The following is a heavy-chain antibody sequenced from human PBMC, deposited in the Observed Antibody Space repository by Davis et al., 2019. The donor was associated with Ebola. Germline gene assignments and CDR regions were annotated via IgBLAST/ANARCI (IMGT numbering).Heavy chain of an antibody. D-gene: IGHD3-10*01. CDR3: AKDLTSYYGSGDFFDY. J-gene: IGHJ4*02. V-gene: IGHV3-23*01. Sequence: PGGSLRLSCVAPGFTFSSYGMSWVRQAPGRGLEWVSSISASGGATFYADSVKGRIVMSRDNSNDTLYLRMNNLRAEDTAIYYCAKDLTSYYGSGDFFDYWGQGILVTVSS. CDR2: ISASGGAT. CDR1: GFTFSSYG.